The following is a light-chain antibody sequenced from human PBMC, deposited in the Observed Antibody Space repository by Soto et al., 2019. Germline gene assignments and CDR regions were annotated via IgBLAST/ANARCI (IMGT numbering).Light chain of an antibody. Sequence: EIVLTQSPVTLSLSPGERATLSCRASQSVSSYLAWYQQKPGKAPRLLIYHASNRATGIPARFSGSGSGTDFTLTISSLEPEDFAVYYCQQRSNWPSTFGGGTKVEIK. V-gene: IGKV3-11*01. J-gene: IGKJ4*01. CDR1: QSVSSY. CDR2: HAS. CDR3: QQRSNWPST.